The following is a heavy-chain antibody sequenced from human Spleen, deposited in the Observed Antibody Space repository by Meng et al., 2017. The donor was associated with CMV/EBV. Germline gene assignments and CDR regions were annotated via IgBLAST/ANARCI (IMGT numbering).Heavy chain of an antibody. Sequence: GESLKISCAASEITFNHYSIHWVRQAPGKGLEWVAVISYDGSNKYYADSVKGRFTISRDNSKNTLYLQMNSLRAEDTAVYYCARVTGMDVWGQGTTVTVSS. J-gene: IGHJ6*02. CDR3: ARVTGMDV. CDR2: ISYDGSNK. V-gene: IGHV3-30-3*01. CDR1: EITFNHYS.